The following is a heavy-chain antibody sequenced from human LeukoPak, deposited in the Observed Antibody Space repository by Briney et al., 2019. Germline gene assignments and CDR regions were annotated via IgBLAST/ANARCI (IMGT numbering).Heavy chain of an antibody. CDR2: IYYSGNT. V-gene: IGHV4-59*07. J-gene: IGHJ4*01. Sequence: SDTLTLPCTVSGGSITRYYYTWLRQPPGKGLEWIGYIYYSGNTNYNTSLKSRVTISLDMSKNQFSLRLTSVTAADTADYYCGREYSGTSVDYGGQGTLVTVSS. CDR3: GREYSGTSVDY. CDR1: GGSITRYY. D-gene: IGHD1-26*01.